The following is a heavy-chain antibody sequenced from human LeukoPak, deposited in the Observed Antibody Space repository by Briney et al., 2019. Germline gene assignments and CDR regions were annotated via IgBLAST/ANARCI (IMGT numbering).Heavy chain of an antibody. CDR3: ARGDGSTMIRGVSRYGWLDP. V-gene: IGHV4-4*07. J-gene: IGHJ5*02. Sequence: PSETLSLTCSVSGGSLSSYYWTWIRQPAGKGLEWIGRIFTTGSTNYNPSLMSRVTMSVATSKNQFSLKMRSVTAADTAVYYCARGDGSTMIRGVSRYGWLDPWGQGTLVTVSS. CDR1: GGSLSSYY. D-gene: IGHD3-10*01. CDR2: IFTTGST.